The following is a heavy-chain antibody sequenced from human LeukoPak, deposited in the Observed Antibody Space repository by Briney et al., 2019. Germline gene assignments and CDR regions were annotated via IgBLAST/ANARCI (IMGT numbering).Heavy chain of an antibody. V-gene: IGHV1-2*02. CDR3: ARGSEGSSWYEVDYYYGMDV. D-gene: IGHD6-13*01. CDR1: GYTFTGYY. J-gene: IGHJ6*02. Sequence: ASVKVSCKASGYTFTGYYMHWVRQAPGQGLEWMGWINPNSGGTNYAQKFQGRVTVTRDTSISAAYMELSSLRSEDTAVYYCARGSEGSSWYEVDYYYGMDVWGQGTTVTVSS. CDR2: INPNSGGT.